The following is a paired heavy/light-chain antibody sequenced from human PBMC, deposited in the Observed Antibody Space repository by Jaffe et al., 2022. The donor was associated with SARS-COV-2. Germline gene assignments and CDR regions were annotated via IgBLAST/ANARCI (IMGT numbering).Heavy chain of an antibody. Sequence: EVQLLESGGGLVQPGGSLRLSCAASGFTFSSYVLTWVRQAPGKGLEWVSGIHTSAAGTYYADSVKGRFTISRDNSKNTLYLQMNSLRAEDTAVYYCAKGRDSSNWFGDYWGQGTLVTVFS. CDR3: AKGRDSSNWFGDY. CDR2: IHTSAAGT. V-gene: IGHV3-23*01. CDR1: GFTFSSYV. J-gene: IGHJ4*02. D-gene: IGHD6-13*01.
Light chain of an antibody. V-gene: IGKV3-11*01. J-gene: IGKJ4*01. Sequence: EIVLTQSPATLSLSPGERATLSCRASQSVGSSLAWYQQKPGQAPRLLIYDASNRATGIPARFSGSGSGTDFTLTISSLEPEDFAVYYCQHRYNWPLTFGGGTKVEIK. CDR2: DAS. CDR3: QHRYNWPLT. CDR1: QSVGSS.